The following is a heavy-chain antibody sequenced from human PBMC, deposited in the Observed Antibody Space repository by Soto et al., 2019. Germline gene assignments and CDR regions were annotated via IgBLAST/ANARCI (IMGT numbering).Heavy chain of an antibody. Sequence: PGGSLRLSCAASGFTFSSYAMSWVRQAPGKGLEWVSAISGSGGSTYYADSVKGRFTISRDNSKNTLYLQMNSLRAEDTAVYYCAKDSWGYCGGGSCYSFFDYWGQGTLVT. CDR1: GFTFSSYA. CDR2: ISGSGGST. J-gene: IGHJ4*02. D-gene: IGHD2-15*01. V-gene: IGHV3-23*01. CDR3: AKDSWGYCGGGSCYSFFDY.